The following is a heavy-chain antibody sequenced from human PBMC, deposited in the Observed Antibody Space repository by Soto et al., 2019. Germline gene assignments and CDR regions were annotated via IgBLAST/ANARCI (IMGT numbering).Heavy chain of an antibody. CDR2: IKSKTDGGTT. J-gene: IGHJ4*02. Sequence: GGSLRLSCAASGFTFSNAWMSWVRQAPGKGLEWVGRIKSKTDGGTTDYAAPVKGRFTISRDDSKNTLYLQMNSLKTEDTAVYYCTTDPQLELRIPLDYWGQGTLVTVSS. CDR1: GFTFSNAW. V-gene: IGHV3-15*01. D-gene: IGHD1-7*01. CDR3: TTDPQLELRIPLDY.